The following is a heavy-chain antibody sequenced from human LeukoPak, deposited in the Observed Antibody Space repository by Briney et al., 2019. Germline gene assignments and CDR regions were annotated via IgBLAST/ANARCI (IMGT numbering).Heavy chain of an antibody. CDR3: AKATIFGVVRDAFDI. CDR1: GFTFSSYA. D-gene: IGHD3-3*01. Sequence: GGSLRLSCAASGFTFSSYAMSWVRQAPGKGLEWVSALSGSGGSTYYADSVKGRFTISRDNSKNTLYLQMNSLRAEDTAVYYCAKATIFGVVRDAFDIWGQGTMVTVSS. V-gene: IGHV3-23*01. CDR2: LSGSGGST. J-gene: IGHJ3*02.